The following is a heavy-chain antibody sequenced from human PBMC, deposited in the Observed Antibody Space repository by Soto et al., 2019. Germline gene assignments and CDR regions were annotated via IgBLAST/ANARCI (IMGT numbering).Heavy chain of an antibody. Sequence: QVQLQESGPGLVKPSETLSLTCTVSGGSISSYYWSWIRQPPGKELEWIGYMYYSGSTNYNPSLTRRVTRSVDTSKNQFSLKLSSVTAADTAVYYCARHHDSWGQGTLVTVSS. CDR3: ARHHDS. CDR1: GGSISSYY. J-gene: IGHJ4*02. CDR2: MYYSGST. V-gene: IGHV4-59*08.